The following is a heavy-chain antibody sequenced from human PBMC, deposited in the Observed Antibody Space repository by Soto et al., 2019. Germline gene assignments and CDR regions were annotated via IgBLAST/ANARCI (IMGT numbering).Heavy chain of an antibody. D-gene: IGHD3-10*01. CDR3: VRIVSGSDGGYFES. CDR1: GFALRDESMG. CDR2: IFSKDKK. V-gene: IGHV2-26*01. Sequence: QVTLKESGPVLVKPTETLTLTCTVSGFALRDESMGVGWIRQPPGRTLEWLAHIFSKDKKTYITESLRNRPSISQDTSRSQVVLTMTNMDPVDTATYHCVRIVSGSDGGYFESWGQGTPVTVSS. J-gene: IGHJ4*02.